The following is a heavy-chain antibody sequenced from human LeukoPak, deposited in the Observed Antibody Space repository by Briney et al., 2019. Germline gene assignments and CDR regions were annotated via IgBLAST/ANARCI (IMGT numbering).Heavy chain of an antibody. V-gene: IGHV3-15*01. J-gene: IGHJ3*02. D-gene: IGHD3-22*01. CDR2: IKSNSDGGTT. Sequence: GGSLRLSCTASGFTFNNSWMSWVRQAPGKGLEWIGRIKSNSDGGTTDYAAPVKGRFTISRDDSKNTLYLQMNSLKTEDTAVYYCTTVLSTSSAYYFPLDALYIWRRGTMVTVSS. CDR1: GFTFNNSW. CDR3: TTVLSTSSAYYFPLDALYI.